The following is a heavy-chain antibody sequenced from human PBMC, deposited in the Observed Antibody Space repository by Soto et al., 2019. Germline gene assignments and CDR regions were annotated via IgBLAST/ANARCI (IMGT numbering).Heavy chain of an antibody. Sequence: ASVKVSCKASGYTFTGYYMHWVRQAPGQGLEWMGWINPNSGGTNYAQKFQGWVTMTRDTSISTAYMELSRLRSDDTAVYYCARDSSYYGGNLGAFDSWGQGTMVTVSS. CDR1: GYTFTGYY. J-gene: IGHJ3*02. D-gene: IGHD4-17*01. V-gene: IGHV1-2*04. CDR2: INPNSGGT. CDR3: ARDSSYYGGNLGAFDS.